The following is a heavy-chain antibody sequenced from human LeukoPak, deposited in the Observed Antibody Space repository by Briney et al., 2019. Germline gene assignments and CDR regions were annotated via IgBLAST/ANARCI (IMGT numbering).Heavy chain of an antibody. Sequence: ASVKVSCKACGGTFSSYAISWVRQAPGQGLEWMGRIIPILGIANYAQKFQGRVTITADKSTSTAYMELSSLRSEDTAVYYCAVEMATGDYFDYWGQGTLVTVSS. J-gene: IGHJ4*02. CDR1: GGTFSSYA. CDR2: IIPILGIA. CDR3: AVEMATGDYFDY. D-gene: IGHD5-24*01. V-gene: IGHV1-69*04.